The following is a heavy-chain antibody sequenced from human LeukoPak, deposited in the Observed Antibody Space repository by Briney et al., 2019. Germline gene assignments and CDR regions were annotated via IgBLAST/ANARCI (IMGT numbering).Heavy chain of an antibody. Sequence: PGGSLRLSCAASGFTFSSYAMHWVRQAPGKGLEWVAVISYDGSNKYYADSVKGRFTISRDNSKNTLYLQMNSLRAEDTAVYYCARDGALYSCGYGYFDYWGQGTLVTVSS. D-gene: IGHD5-18*01. V-gene: IGHV3-30*04. CDR2: ISYDGSNK. CDR3: ARDGALYSCGYGYFDY. CDR1: GFTFSSYA. J-gene: IGHJ4*02.